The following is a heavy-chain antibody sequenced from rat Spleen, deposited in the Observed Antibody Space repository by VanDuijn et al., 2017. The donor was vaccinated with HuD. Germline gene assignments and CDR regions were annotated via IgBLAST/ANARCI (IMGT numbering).Heavy chain of an antibody. J-gene: IGHJ2*01. CDR3: ATQGITAPHFDY. D-gene: IGHD1-4*01. Sequence: EVQLVESGGGLVQPGRSLTLSCVVSGFTFSDYNMAWVRQAPEKGLEWVATIIYDGSRTYYRDSVKGRFTISRDNAESTLYLQMDSLRSEDTATYYCATQGITAPHFDYWGQGVMVTVSS. CDR1: GFTFSDYN. V-gene: IGHV5S10*01. CDR2: IIYDGSRT.